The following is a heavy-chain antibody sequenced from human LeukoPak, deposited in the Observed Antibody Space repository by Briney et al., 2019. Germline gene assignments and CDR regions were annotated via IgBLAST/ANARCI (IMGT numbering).Heavy chain of an antibody. J-gene: IGHJ5*01. Sequence: GGSLRLSCAGSGFSVSNYYMNWVRQAPGKGLEWVSLIRDCGETFYADSVKGRFTISRDNSKNTVYLQMNRLRVEDTAVYFCARDRAVTQVWVEFDSWGQGTLVTVSS. V-gene: IGHV3-66*03. CDR1: GFSVSNYY. D-gene: IGHD3-16*01. CDR2: IRDCGET. CDR3: ARDRAVTQVWVEFDS.